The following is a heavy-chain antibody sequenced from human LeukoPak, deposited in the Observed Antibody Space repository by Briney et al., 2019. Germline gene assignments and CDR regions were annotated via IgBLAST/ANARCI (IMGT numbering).Heavy chain of an antibody. Sequence: ASVKVFCKASGYTFTSYGISWVRQAPGQGLEWMGWISIYNGNTDYAQKLRGRVTMTTDTSTSTAYLELRGLRSDDTAVYYCARITYDFWSGYYMPDDPWGQGTLVTVSS. D-gene: IGHD3-3*01. CDR2: ISIYNGNT. CDR3: ARITYDFWSGYYMPDDP. CDR1: GYTFTSYG. V-gene: IGHV1-18*01. J-gene: IGHJ5*02.